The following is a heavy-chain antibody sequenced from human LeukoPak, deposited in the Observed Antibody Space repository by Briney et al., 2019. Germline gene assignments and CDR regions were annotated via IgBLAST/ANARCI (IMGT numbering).Heavy chain of an antibody. CDR2: ISHDGSNK. J-gene: IGHJ4*02. CDR3: AREKGYCSGGSCYSRLGFDY. CDR1: GFTFSSYA. Sequence: GGSLRLSCAASGFTFSSYAMHWVRQAPGKGLEWVAVISHDGSNKYYADSVKGRFTISSDNSKNTLYLQMNSLRAEDTAVYYCAREKGYCSGGSCYSRLGFDYWGQGTLVTVSS. V-gene: IGHV3-30*04. D-gene: IGHD2-15*01.